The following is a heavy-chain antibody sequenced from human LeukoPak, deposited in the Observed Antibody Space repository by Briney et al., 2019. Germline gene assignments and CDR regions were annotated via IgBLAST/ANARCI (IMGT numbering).Heavy chain of an antibody. V-gene: IGHV3-21*01. CDR1: GFTFSSYS. Sequence: PGGSLRLSCAASGFTFSSYSMNWVRQAPGKGLEWVSSISSSSSYIYYADSVKGRFTISRDNAKNSLYLQMNSLRAEDTAVYYCARGLRSIAVVVDYWGQGTLVTVSS. CDR3: ARGLRSIAVVVDY. J-gene: IGHJ4*02. CDR2: ISSSSSYI. D-gene: IGHD6-19*01.